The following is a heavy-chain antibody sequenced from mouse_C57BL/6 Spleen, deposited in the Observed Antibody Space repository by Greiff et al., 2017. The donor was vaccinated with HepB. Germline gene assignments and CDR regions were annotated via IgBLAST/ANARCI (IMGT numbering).Heavy chain of an antibody. J-gene: IGHJ2*01. CDR3: ARHAMITTFFDY. CDR2: ISSGGSYT. Sequence: DVKLVESGGDLVKPGGSLKLSCAASGFTFSSYGMSWVRQTPDKRLEWVATISSGGSYTYYPDSVKGRFTISRDNAKNTLYLQMSSLKSEDTAMYYCARHAMITTFFDYWGQGTTLTVSS. V-gene: IGHV5-6*02. CDR1: GFTFSSYG. D-gene: IGHD2-4*01.